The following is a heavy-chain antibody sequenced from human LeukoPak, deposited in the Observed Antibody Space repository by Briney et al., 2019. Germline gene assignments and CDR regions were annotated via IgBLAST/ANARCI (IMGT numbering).Heavy chain of an antibody. D-gene: IGHD5-18*01. Sequence: GASVKVSCKASGGTFSSYAISWVRQAPGQGLKWMGRIIPIFGIANYAQKFQGRVTITADKSTSTAYMELSSLRSEDTAVYYCARATEQLWSDFDYWGQGTLVTVSS. V-gene: IGHV1-69*04. CDR3: ARATEQLWSDFDY. CDR2: IIPIFGIA. J-gene: IGHJ4*02. CDR1: GGTFSSYA.